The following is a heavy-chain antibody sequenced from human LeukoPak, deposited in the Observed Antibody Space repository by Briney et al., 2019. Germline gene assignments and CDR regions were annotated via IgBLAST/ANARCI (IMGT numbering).Heavy chain of an antibody. CDR1: GYTFSTHW. CDR2: INPNGGFT. Sequence: ASVKVSCKTSGYTFSTHWMHWVRQAPGQGLEWMGIINPNGGFTSYAQKFQGRVTVTRDMSTSTVYMELSSVRSEDTAVYYCASGQLWFGELDYWGQGTLVTVSS. V-gene: IGHV1-46*01. CDR3: ASGQLWFGELDY. J-gene: IGHJ4*02. D-gene: IGHD3-10*01.